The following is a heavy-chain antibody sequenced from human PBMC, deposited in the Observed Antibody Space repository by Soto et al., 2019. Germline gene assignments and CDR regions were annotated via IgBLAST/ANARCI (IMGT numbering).Heavy chain of an antibody. D-gene: IGHD2-2*01. J-gene: IGHJ6*02. V-gene: IGHV1-69*06. CDR1: GDTFKKFA. CDR2: IIPMFGTT. Sequence: QVQLVQSGPEVKKPGSSVKVSCKTSGDTFKKFAISWVRQAPGQGPEWMGGIIPMFGTTKYTQKFQGRVTFTADKSTGTAYRGLPSLMSGDTATYFGAGGVVPAAGAAPHYSHYGVDVWGQGTTVTVSS. CDR3: AGGVVPAAGAAPHYSHYGVDV.